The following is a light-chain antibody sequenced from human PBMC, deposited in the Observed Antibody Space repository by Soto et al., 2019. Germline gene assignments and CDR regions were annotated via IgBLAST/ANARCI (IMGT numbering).Light chain of an antibody. CDR1: SSDVGGYNY. CDR3: ASYTSSISDV. Sequence: QSVLTQPASVSGSPGQSITISCTGTSSDVGGYNYVSWYQQHPGKAPKHMIYEVSNRPSGVSNRFSGSKSGNTASLTISGLQAEDEADYYCASYTSSISDVFGTGTKVTVL. V-gene: IGLV2-14*01. CDR2: EVS. J-gene: IGLJ1*01.